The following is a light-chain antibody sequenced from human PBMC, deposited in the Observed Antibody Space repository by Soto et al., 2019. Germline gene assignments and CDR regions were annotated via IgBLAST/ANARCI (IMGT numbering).Light chain of an antibody. Sequence: EVVMTQSPATLSVSPGERATLSCRASQSVNANLAWYQQKPGQAPMLLIHGASNRATGIPARFSGSGFGTEFILTSSSLQSEYFAVYCCQQYNTWLWTFGQGTKVEI. CDR3: QQYNTWLWT. J-gene: IGKJ1*01. CDR1: QSVNAN. V-gene: IGKV3-15*01. CDR2: GAS.